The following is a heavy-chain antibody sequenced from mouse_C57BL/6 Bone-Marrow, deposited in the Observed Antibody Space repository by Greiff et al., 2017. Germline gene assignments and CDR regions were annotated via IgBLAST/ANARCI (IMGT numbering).Heavy chain of an antibody. CDR2: IHPNSGST. CDR1: GYTFTSYW. CDR3: ASRWLLREYYFDY. V-gene: IGHV1-64*01. Sequence: QVQLQQPGAELVKPGASVKLSCKASGYTFTSYWMHWVKQRPGQGLEWIGMIHPNSGSTNYNEKFKSKATLTVDKSSSTAYMQLSSLTSEDSAVYYGASRWLLREYYFDYWGQGTTLTVSS. J-gene: IGHJ2*01. D-gene: IGHD2-3*01.